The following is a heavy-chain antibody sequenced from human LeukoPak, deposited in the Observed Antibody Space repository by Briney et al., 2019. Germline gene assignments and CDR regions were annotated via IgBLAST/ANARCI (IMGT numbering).Heavy chain of an antibody. Sequence: EASVKVSCKASGGTFSSYAISWVRQAPGQGLEWMGGFDPEDGETIYAQKFQGRVTMTEDTSTDTAYMELSSLRSEDTAVYYCAAIGNDEPPLPFDPWGQGTLVTVSS. V-gene: IGHV1-24*01. CDR2: FDPEDGET. D-gene: IGHD1-1*01. CDR1: GGTFSSYA. J-gene: IGHJ5*02. CDR3: AAIGNDEPPLPFDP.